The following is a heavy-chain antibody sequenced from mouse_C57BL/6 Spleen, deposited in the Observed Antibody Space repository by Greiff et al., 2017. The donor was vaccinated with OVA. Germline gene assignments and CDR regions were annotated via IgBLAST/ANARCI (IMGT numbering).Heavy chain of an antibody. D-gene: IGHD2-4*01. J-gene: IGHJ3*01. CDR2: ISYDGSN. Sequence: VQLQQSGPGLVKPSQSLSLTCSVTGYSITSCYYWNWIRQFPGNKLEWMGYISYDGSNNYNPSLKNRISITRDTSKNQFFLKLNSVTTEDTATYYCARVVGLRRFAYWGHVTLVTVSA. CDR1: GYSITSCYY. V-gene: IGHV3-6*01. CDR3: ARVVGLRRFAY.